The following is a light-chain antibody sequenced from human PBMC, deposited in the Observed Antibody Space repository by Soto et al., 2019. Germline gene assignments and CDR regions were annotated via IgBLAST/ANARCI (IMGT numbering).Light chain of an antibody. CDR1: QSINIW. CDR2: KAS. Sequence: DIQMTQSPSTLSASVGDRVTITCRASQSINIWLAWYQQKPGKAPKLLIYKASSLQSGVPSRVSGSGSGTEFTLTISRLQPDDFTTYYCQQYNDYVPTFGQGTKLEIK. J-gene: IGKJ2*01. CDR3: QQYNDYVPT. V-gene: IGKV1-5*03.